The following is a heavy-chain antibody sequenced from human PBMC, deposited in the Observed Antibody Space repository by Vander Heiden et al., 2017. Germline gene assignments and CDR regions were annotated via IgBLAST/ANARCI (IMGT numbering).Heavy chain of an antibody. V-gene: IGHV4-39*01. CDR2: IYYSGST. D-gene: IGHD3-22*01. CDR1: GGSISSSRYY. Sequence: QLQLQESGPGLVKPSETLSLTCTVSGGSISSSRYYWGWIRQPPGKGLELIGSIYYSGSTYYNPSIKSRGTRAVDTSKNQFALKRSSVTAADTAVYYCARQPRITMIVGGITIDAFDIWGEGTMVTVYS. J-gene: IGHJ3*02. CDR3: ARQPRITMIVGGITIDAFDI.